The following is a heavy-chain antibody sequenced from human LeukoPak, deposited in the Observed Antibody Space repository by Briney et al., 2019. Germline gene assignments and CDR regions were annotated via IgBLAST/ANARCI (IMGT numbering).Heavy chain of an antibody. CDR1: EFTFSIYW. Sequence: GGSLRLSCAASEFTFSIYWMSWVRQTPGQGLEWVSSITSGSSHIYYADSVKGRFTISRDNAKSSLYLQMNSLRAEDTAVYYCARDPYSGSYGADYYYYMDVWGKGTTVTISS. V-gene: IGHV3-21*01. J-gene: IGHJ6*03. D-gene: IGHD1-26*01. CDR3: ARDPYSGSYGADYYYYMDV. CDR2: ITSGSSHI.